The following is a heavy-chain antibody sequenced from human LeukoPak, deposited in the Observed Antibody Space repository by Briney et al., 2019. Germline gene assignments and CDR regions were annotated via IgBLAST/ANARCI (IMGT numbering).Heavy chain of an antibody. D-gene: IGHD5-18*01. Sequence: PSETLSLTCTVSGGSISSYYWSWIRQPPGKGLEWIGYIYYSGSTNYNPSLKSRVTISVDTSKNQFSLKLSSVTAADTAVYYCARAAWGPAMVPHFDYWGQGTLVTVSS. CDR1: GGSISSYY. CDR2: IYYSGST. CDR3: ARAAWGPAMVPHFDY. V-gene: IGHV4-59*01. J-gene: IGHJ4*02.